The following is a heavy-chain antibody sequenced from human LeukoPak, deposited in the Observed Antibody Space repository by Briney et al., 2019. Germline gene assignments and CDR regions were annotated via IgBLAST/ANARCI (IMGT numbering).Heavy chain of an antibody. CDR2: ISNSGSTK. CDR1: GFTFSRYE. J-gene: IGHJ4*02. D-gene: IGHD5-18*01. Sequence: GGSLRLSCAASGFTFSRYEMNWVRQAPGKGLEWVSYISNSGSTKYYADSVKGRFTISGDNAKNSLYLQMNSLGAEDAAVYYCARVVGYGVYFDYWGQGTLVAVSS. CDR3: ARVVGYGVYFDY. V-gene: IGHV3-48*03.